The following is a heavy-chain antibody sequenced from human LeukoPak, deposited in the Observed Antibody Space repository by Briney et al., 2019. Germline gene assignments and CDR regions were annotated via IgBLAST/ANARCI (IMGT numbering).Heavy chain of an antibody. Sequence: ASVKVSCKASGYTFTSYGISWVRQAPGQGLEWMGWISAYNGNTNYAQKLQGRVTMTTDTSTSTAYMELRSLRSDDTAVYYCARAGVSNPGIAVAGTDYYYYMDVWGKGTTVTVSS. D-gene: IGHD6-19*01. V-gene: IGHV1-18*01. J-gene: IGHJ6*03. CDR1: GYTFTSYG. CDR2: ISAYNGNT. CDR3: ARAGVSNPGIAVAGTDYYYYMDV.